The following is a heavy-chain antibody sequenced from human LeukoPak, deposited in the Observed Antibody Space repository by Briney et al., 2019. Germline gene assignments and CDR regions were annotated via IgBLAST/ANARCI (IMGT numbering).Heavy chain of an antibody. CDR2: ISGSGGST. V-gene: IGHV3-23*01. CDR3: AKDNWGFYYYYYYMDV. Sequence: GGSLRLSYAASGFTFSSYAMSWARQAPGKGLEWVSAISGSGGSTYYADSVKGRFTISRDNSKNTLYLQMNSLRAEDAAVYYCAKDNWGFYYYYYYMDVWGKGTTVTVSS. J-gene: IGHJ6*03. CDR1: GFTFSSYA. D-gene: IGHD7-27*01.